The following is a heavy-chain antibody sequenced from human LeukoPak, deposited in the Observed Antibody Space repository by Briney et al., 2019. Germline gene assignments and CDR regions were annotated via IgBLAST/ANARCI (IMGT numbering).Heavy chain of an antibody. CDR1: GFTFSSYG. CDR3: ARARYYDSSGYVSY. CDR2: IRYDGSNK. D-gene: IGHD3-22*01. Sequence: GGSLRLSCAASGFTFSSYGMHWVRQAPGKGLEWVAFIRYDGSNKYYADSVKGRFTISRNNSKNTLYLQMNSLRAEDTAVYYCARARYYDSSGYVSYWGQGTLVTVSS. J-gene: IGHJ4*02. V-gene: IGHV3-30*02.